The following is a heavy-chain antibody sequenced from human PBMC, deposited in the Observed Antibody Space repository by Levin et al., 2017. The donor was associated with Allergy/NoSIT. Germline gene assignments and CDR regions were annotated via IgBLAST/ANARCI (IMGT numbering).Heavy chain of an antibody. J-gene: IGHJ4*02. V-gene: IGHV3-23*01. CDR3: AKDAHGDYYFDY. CDR1: GFTFSSYA. CDR2: ISGSGGST. D-gene: IGHD4-17*01. Sequence: GESLKISCAASGFTFSSYAMSWVRQAPGKGLEWVSAISGSGGSTYYADSVKGRFTISRDNSKNTLYLQMNSLRAEDTAVYYCAKDAHGDYYFDYWGQGTLVTVSS.